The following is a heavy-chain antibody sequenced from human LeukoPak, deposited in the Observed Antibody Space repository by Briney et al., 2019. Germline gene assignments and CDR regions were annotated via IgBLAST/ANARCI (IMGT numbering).Heavy chain of an antibody. V-gene: IGHV3-33*01. CDR2: IWYDGSNK. Sequence: PGGSLRLSCAASGFTVSSYGMHWVRQAPGKGLEWVAVIWYDGSNKYYADSVKGRFTISRDNSKNTLYLQMNSLRAEDTAVYYCARGYDYDFWSGPRVYYFDYWGQGTLVTVSS. D-gene: IGHD3-3*01. J-gene: IGHJ4*02. CDR3: ARGYDYDFWSGPRVYYFDY. CDR1: GFTVSSYG.